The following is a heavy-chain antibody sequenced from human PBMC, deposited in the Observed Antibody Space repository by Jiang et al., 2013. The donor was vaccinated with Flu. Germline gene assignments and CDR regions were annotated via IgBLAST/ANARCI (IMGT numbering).Heavy chain of an antibody. J-gene: IGHJ6*02. CDR2: INTNTGNP. V-gene: IGHV7-4-1*02. D-gene: IGHD3-22*01. Sequence: QSGSELKKPGASVKVSCKASGYTFTSYAMNRVRQAPGQGLEWMGWINTNTGNPTYAQGFTGRFVFSLDTSVSTAYLQISSLKAEDTAVYYCATYYYDSSGYYHDYYYYYGMDVWGQGTTVTVSS. CDR3: ATYYYDSSGYYHDYYYYYGMDV. CDR1: GYTFTSYA.